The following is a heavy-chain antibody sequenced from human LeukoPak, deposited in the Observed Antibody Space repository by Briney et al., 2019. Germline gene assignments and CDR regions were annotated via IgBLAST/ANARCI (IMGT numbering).Heavy chain of an antibody. J-gene: IGHJ5*01. V-gene: IGHV4-4*07. CDR2: IYTSGST. CDR3: ARESIVVVVAATNWFDS. D-gene: IGHD2-15*01. Sequence: SETLSLTCTVSGGSISSYYWSWIRQPAGKGLEWIGRIYTSGSTNYNPSLKSRVTMSVDTSKNQFSLKLSSVTAADTAVYYCARESIVVVVAATNWFDSWGQGTLVTVSS. CDR1: GGSISSYY.